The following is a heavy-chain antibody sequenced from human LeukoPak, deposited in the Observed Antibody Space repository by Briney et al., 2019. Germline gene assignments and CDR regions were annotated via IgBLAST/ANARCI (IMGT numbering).Heavy chain of an antibody. J-gene: IGHJ4*02. D-gene: IGHD5-24*01. Sequence: PSETLSLTCTVSGGSISSSYWSWIRQPPGKGLEWIGYIYYIGSTNYNPSLKSRVTISLDTSMNQFSLRLTSVTAADTAVYYCARLSPRDAYPGSFDYWGQGTLVTVSS. CDR1: GGSISSSY. CDR3: ARLSPRDAYPGSFDY. V-gene: IGHV4-59*01. CDR2: IYYIGST.